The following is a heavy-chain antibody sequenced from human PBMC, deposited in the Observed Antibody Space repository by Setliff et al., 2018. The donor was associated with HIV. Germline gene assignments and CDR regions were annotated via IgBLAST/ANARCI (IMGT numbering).Heavy chain of an antibody. V-gene: IGHV4-4*09. J-gene: IGHJ5*02. CDR1: GGSISGRY. CDR3: ARHSGVASPNWFDP. D-gene: IGHD3-10*01. Sequence: PSETLSLTCTVSGGSISGRYWSWIRQPPGRGLEWIGYIYSSGSTNFNPPLQSRVTISVDTSKNQFSLKLSSVTAADTAVYYCARHSGVASPNWFDPWGQGTLVTVSS. CDR2: IYSSGST.